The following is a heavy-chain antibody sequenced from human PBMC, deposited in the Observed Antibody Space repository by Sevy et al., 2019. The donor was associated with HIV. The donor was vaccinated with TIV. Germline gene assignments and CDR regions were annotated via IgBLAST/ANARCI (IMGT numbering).Heavy chain of an antibody. V-gene: IGHV4-59*11. CDR3: ARGGALTYYDTSGFQYYFDS. Sequence: SETLSLTCTVSGGSISGHYWGWIRQSPGKGLEWIAYMYDSGSSNYNTSLRSRVTISGDTSKNQISLRLSYVTAADTAVYYCARGGALTYYDTSGFQYYFDSWGPGNLVTVSS. D-gene: IGHD3-22*01. CDR2: MYDSGSS. J-gene: IGHJ4*02. CDR1: GGSISGHY.